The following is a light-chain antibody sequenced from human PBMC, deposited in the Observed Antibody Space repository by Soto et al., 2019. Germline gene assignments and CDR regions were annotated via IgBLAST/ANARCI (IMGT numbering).Light chain of an antibody. V-gene: IGKV1-39*01. CDR2: ATS. Sequence: DVQMTQSPSSLSASVGDRVTITCRASQTIFNYVNWYQQKPGKAPKLLIYATSSLQSGVPSGFSGSGSGADFALTISSRQPEDFATYYCQQTYSTPRTFGQGTKVEIK. J-gene: IGKJ1*01. CDR3: QQTYSTPRT. CDR1: QTIFNY.